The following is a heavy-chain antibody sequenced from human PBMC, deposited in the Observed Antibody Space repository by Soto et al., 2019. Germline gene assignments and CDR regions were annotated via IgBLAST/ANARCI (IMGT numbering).Heavy chain of an antibody. CDR2: MNPNSGNS. Sequence: QVQLVQSGAEVKKPGASVKVSCKASGYTFTSYDINWVRQATGQGLEWMAWMNPNSGNSRYEQKFQGRVTMTRNTSISTAYMELSSLRSEDTAVYYCARGFCTGAGCYSTADAFDIWGQGTMVTVSS. J-gene: IGHJ3*02. CDR1: GYTFTSYD. V-gene: IGHV1-8*01. D-gene: IGHD2-15*01. CDR3: ARGFCTGAGCYSTADAFDI.